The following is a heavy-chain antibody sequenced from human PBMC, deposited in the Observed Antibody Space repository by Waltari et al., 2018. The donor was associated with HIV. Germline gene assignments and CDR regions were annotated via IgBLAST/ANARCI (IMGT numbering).Heavy chain of an antibody. CDR3: TREPGVAVAGTDFDY. D-gene: IGHD6-19*01. V-gene: IGHV3-73*02. CDR2: IRSKANSYAT. J-gene: IGHJ4*02. Sequence: EVQLVESGGGLVQPGGSLKLSCAASGFTFSGSAMHWVRQASGKGLEWVGRIRSKANSYATAYAASVKGRCTISRDDSKNTAYLQMNSLKTEDTAVYYCTREPGVAVAGTDFDYWGQGTLVTVSS. CDR1: GFTFSGSA.